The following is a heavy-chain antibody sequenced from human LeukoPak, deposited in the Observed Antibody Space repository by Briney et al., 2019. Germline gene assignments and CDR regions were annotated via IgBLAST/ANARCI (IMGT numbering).Heavy chain of an antibody. Sequence: ASVKVSCNASGYTFTSYDINWVRQATGQGLEWMGWMNPNSGNTGYAQKFQGRVTITRNTSISTAYMELSRLRSEDTAVYYCARPRAGSYPYWGQGTLVTVSS. CDR3: ARPRAGSYPY. J-gene: IGHJ4*02. D-gene: IGHD3-10*01. V-gene: IGHV1-8*03. CDR2: MNPNSGNT. CDR1: GYTFTSYD.